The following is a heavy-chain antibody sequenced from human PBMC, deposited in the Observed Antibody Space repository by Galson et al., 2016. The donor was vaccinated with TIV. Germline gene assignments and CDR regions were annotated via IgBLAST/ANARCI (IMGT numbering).Heavy chain of an antibody. D-gene: IGHD4-17*01. Sequence: SVKVSCKASGYSLLSFDINWVRQAAGQGLEWMGWMNPHSGSTVSAQKFQGRVTMTRNLSISTAYMELSSLTSEDTAIYYCARPSYGSAYYGLDVWGQGTTVTVSS. V-gene: IGHV1-8*01. J-gene: IGHJ6*02. CDR1: GYSLLSFD. CDR3: ARPSYGSAYYGLDV. CDR2: MNPHSGST.